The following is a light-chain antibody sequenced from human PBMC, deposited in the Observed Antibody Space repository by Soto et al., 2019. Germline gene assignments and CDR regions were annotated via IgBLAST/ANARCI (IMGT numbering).Light chain of an antibody. CDR1: ESVSKW. CDR3: QQYNSCSWT. Sequence: DIQMTQSPSFLSASVGDKVTITCRATESVSKWLAWYQEKPGNPPRPLIYDASTLESGVPSRFSGSGSGTEFTLTISSLQADDFAIYYCQQYNSCSWTFGQGTKVDIK. V-gene: IGKV1-5*01. CDR2: DAS. J-gene: IGKJ1*01.